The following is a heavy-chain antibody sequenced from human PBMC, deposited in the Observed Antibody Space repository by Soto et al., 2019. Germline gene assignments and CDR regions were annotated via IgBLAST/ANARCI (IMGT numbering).Heavy chain of an antibody. CDR1: GYTFTSYD. CDR2: MNPNSANT. Sequence: ASVKVSCKASGYTFTSYDINWVRQATGQGLEWMGWMNPNSANTGYAQKFQGRVTMTRNTSISTAYMELSSLRSEDTAVFYCARELRITTAGPRPYDYWGQGTLVRFSS. D-gene: IGHD6-13*01. V-gene: IGHV1-8*01. CDR3: ARELRITTAGPRPYDY. J-gene: IGHJ4*02.